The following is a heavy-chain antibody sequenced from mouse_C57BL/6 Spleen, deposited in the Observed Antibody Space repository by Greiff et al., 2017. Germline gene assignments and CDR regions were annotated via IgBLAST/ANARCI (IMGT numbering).Heavy chain of an antibody. CDR3: AREITTTVGASHYCDY. CDR1: GYTFTSSW. V-gene: IGHV1-64*01. J-gene: IGHJ2*02. Sequence: QVQLQQPVAELVKPGASVKLSCKASGYTFTSSWMHWVKQRPEQGLEWIGMIHPTSGSTNYNAKFKSKATLTVDKSSSTAYMQLSSLTSEDSVVYYSAREITTTVGASHYCDYWGQGTSLTVSS. D-gene: IGHD1-1*01. CDR2: IHPTSGST.